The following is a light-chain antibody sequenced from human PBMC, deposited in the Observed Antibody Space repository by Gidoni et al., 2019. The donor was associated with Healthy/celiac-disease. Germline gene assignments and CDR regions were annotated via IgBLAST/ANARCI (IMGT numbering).Light chain of an antibody. V-gene: IGKV1-5*03. J-gene: IGKJ2*01. CDR3: QQYNSYLLYT. CDR1: QSISSW. CDR2: KAS. Sequence: DIQMTQSPSTLSASVGDRVTITCRASQSISSWLAWYQQKPGKAPKLLIYKASSLESGVPSRFSGSGSGTEFTLTISSLQPDDFATYYCQQYNSYLLYTFGQGTKL.